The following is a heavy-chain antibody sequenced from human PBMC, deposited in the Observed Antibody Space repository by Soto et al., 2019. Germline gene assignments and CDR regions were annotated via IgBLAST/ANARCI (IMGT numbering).Heavy chain of an antibody. Sequence: GGSLRLSCAASGFTFRTYGMHWVRQAPGKGLEWVAAISYDGIQKYYADSVKGRFTISRDSAKNTVYLEMNSLSIEDAAVYHCAKNQGVELVPLATVDWFDPWGQGSVVTVSS. V-gene: IGHV3-30*18. CDR2: ISYDGIQK. CDR1: GFTFRTYG. J-gene: IGHJ5*02. CDR3: AKNQGVELVPLATVDWFDP. D-gene: IGHD1-26*01.